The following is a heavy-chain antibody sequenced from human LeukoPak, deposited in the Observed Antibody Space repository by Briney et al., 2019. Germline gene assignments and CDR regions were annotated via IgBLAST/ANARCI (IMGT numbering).Heavy chain of an antibody. D-gene: IGHD6-19*01. V-gene: IGHV4-39*07. Sequence: PSETLSLTCTVSGGSISSSSYYWGWIRQPPGKGLEWIGSIYYSGSTYYNPSLKSRVTISVDTSKNQFSLKLSSVTAADTAVYYCARSSPYSSGWYVHYYYYMDVWGKGTTVTVSS. CDR2: IYYSGST. J-gene: IGHJ6*03. CDR3: ARSSPYSSGWYVHYYYYMDV. CDR1: GGSISSSSYY.